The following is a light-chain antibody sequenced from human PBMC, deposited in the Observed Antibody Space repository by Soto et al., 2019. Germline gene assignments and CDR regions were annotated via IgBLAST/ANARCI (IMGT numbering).Light chain of an antibody. CDR3: QQSYSFPRT. J-gene: IGKJ2*01. CDR1: QSISTY. Sequence: DIQMAQSPSSLSASVGDRVTLTCRASQSISTYLNWYQQRPGKAPKLLIYAASSLQSGVPSRFSGSGSGTDFTLTISSLQPEDFATYYCQQSYSFPRTFGQGTKLESK. V-gene: IGKV1-39*01. CDR2: AAS.